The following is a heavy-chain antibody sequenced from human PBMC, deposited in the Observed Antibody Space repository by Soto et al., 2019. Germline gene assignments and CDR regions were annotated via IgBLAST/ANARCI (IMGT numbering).Heavy chain of an antibody. D-gene: IGHD2-8*01. CDR3: AKDKSARQTMAQGSWYGMDV. Sequence: GGSLRLSCAASGFTFDDYAMHWVRQAPGKGLEWVSLISWDGGSTYYADSVKGRFTISRDNSKNSLYLQMSSLRAEDTALYYCAKDKSARQTMAQGSWYGMDVWGQGTTVTVSS. CDR2: ISWDGGST. CDR1: GFTFDDYA. V-gene: IGHV3-43D*04. J-gene: IGHJ6*02.